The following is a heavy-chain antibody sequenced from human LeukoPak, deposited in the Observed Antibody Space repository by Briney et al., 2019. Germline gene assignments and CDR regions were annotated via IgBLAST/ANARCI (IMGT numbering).Heavy chain of an antibody. CDR1: GGTFSSYT. J-gene: IGHJ3*02. V-gene: IGHV1-69*02. CDR3: ARVGTGTTYAFDI. CDR2: IIPILGIA. Sequence: ASVTVSCKASGGTFSSYTISWVRQAPGQGLEWMGRIIPILGIANYAQKFQGRVTITADKSTSTAYLELSSLRSEDTAVYYCARVGTGTTYAFDIWGQGTMVTVSS. D-gene: IGHD1-1*01.